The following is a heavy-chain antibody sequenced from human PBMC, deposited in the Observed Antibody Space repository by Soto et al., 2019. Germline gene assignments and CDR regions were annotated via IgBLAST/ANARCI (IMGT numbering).Heavy chain of an antibody. J-gene: IGHJ4*02. Sequence: GGSLRLSCAASGFTFSSYAMSWVRQAPGKGLEWVSAISGSGGSTYYADSVKGRFTISRDNSKNTLYRQMNSLRAEDTAVYYCAKVAEKRITMIVVVITTGGEYYFDYWGQGTLVTVSS. CDR3: AKVAEKRITMIVVVITTGGEYYFDY. CDR2: ISGSGGST. CDR1: GFTFSSYA. D-gene: IGHD3-22*01. V-gene: IGHV3-23*01.